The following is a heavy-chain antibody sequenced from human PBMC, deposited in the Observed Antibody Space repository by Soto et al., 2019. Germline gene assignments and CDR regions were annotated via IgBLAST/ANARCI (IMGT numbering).Heavy chain of an antibody. CDR1: GGTFSSYT. D-gene: IGHD3-22*01. Sequence: QVQLVQSGAEVKKPGSSVKVSCKASGGTFSSYTISWVRQAPGQGLEWMGRIIPILGIANYAQKFQGRVTITADKSTSTGYMELSSLRSEDTGVYYCARVSSGYAFDIWGQGTMVTVSS. V-gene: IGHV1-69*02. CDR3: ARVSSGYAFDI. CDR2: IIPILGIA. J-gene: IGHJ3*02.